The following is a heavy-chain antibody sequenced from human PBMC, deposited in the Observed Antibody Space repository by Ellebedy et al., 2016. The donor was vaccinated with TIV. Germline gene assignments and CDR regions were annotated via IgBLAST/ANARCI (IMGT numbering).Heavy chain of an antibody. D-gene: IGHD6-13*01. CDR2: IYHSGSS. CDR3: ARARAAAGLFDY. V-gene: IGHV4-38-2*02. CDR1: GYSISSGFY. J-gene: IGHJ4*02. Sequence: SETLSLTCTVSGYSISSGFYWGWIRQPPGKGLEWIGNIYHSGSSYYNPSLESRVTISVDTSKNQFSLKLNFVTAADTAVYYCARARAAAGLFDYWGQGTLVTVSS.